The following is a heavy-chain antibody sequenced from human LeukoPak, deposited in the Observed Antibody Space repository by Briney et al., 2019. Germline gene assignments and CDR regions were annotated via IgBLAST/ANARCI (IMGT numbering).Heavy chain of an antibody. CDR1: GFTVSSNY. J-gene: IGHJ6*03. CDR2: IYSGGST. D-gene: IGHD3-22*01. CDR3: ARGATSYYDSSGYYGYYYYYMDV. Sequence: GGSLRLSCAASGFTVSSNYMSWVRQAPGKGLDWVSVIYSGGSTYYADSVKGRFTISRDNSKNTLYLQMNSLRAEDTAVYYCARGATSYYDSSGYYGYYYYYMDVWGKGTTVTVSS. V-gene: IGHV3-53*01.